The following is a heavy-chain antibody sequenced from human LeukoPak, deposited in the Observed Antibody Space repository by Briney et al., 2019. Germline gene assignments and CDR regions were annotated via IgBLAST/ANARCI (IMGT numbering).Heavy chain of an antibody. CDR3: AKDLMGYDDY. D-gene: IGHD5-12*01. CDR1: GFTFSSYG. Sequence: GRSLRLSCAASGFTFSSYGMHWVRQAPGKGLEWVAVISYDGSNKYYADSVKGRFTISRDNPKNTLYLQMNSLRAEDTAVYYCAKDLMGYDDYWGQGTLVTVSS. CDR2: ISYDGSNK. J-gene: IGHJ4*02. V-gene: IGHV3-30*18.